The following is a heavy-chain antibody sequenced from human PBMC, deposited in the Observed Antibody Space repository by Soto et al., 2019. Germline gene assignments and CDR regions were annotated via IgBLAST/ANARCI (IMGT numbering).Heavy chain of an antibody. Sequence: SETLSLTCSVSGGSMRNYYCNCTRQPPGRGLEWIGYVYHSGSTNYNPSLNSRVSMSVDVSRNHFSLTLHSVTSADTAVYFCTSSYSTSSSPDYWGQGTLVTVSS. J-gene: IGHJ4*02. D-gene: IGHD6-6*01. V-gene: IGHV4-59*01. CDR2: VYHSGST. CDR3: TSSYSTSSSPDY. CDR1: GGSMRNYY.